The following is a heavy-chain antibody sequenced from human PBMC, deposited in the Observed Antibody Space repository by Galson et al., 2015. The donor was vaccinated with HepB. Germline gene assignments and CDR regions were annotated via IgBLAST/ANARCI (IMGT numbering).Heavy chain of an antibody. D-gene: IGHD3-9*01. CDR2: ISYDGSNK. J-gene: IGHJ4*02. CDR3: ARGGGYFDWLLSQSSHDY. Sequence: SLRLSCAASGFTFSSYAMHWVRQAPGKGLEWVAVISYDGSNKYYADSVKGRFTISRDNSKNTLYLQMNSLRAEDTAVYYCARGGGYFDWLLSQSSHDYWGQGTLVTVSS. CDR1: GFTFSSYA. V-gene: IGHV3-30-3*01.